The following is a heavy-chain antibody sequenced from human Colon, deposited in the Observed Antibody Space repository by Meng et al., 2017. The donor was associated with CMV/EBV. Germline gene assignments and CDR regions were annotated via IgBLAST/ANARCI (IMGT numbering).Heavy chain of an antibody. CDR3: AHRPYGSGSYFFDY. CDR2: IYWDDDK. J-gene: IGHJ4*02. V-gene: IGHV2-5*02. CDR1: WFSLSTIGMG. D-gene: IGHD3-10*01. Sequence: QTALKRLCPTLVTPTQTLPPTCTFLWFSLSTIGMGVGWVRQPPGKALEWLGVIYWDDDKRYSPSLKSRLTITKDTSKNQVVLTMTNLDPLDTATYYCAHRPYGSGSYFFDYWGQGTLVTVSS.